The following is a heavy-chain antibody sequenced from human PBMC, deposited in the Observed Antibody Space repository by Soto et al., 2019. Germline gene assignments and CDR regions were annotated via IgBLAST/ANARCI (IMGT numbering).Heavy chain of an antibody. V-gene: IGHV4-31*03. CDR3: ARVDVRKLWFGEFDY. CDR2: IYYSGST. Sequence: QMQLQESGPGLVKPSQTLSLTCTVSGGSISSGGYYWSWIRQHPGKGLEWIGYIYYSGSTYYKPSLKSRVTISVDTSKNQFSLKLSSVTAADTAVYYYARVDVRKLWFGEFDYWGQGTLVTVSS. CDR1: GGSISSGGYY. D-gene: IGHD3-10*01. J-gene: IGHJ4*02.